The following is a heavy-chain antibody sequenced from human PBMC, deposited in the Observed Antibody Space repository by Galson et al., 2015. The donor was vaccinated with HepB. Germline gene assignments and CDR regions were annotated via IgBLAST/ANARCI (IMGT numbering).Heavy chain of an antibody. V-gene: IGHV3-33*08. Sequence: SLRLSCAASGFTFSSYGMHWVRQAPGKGLEWVAVIWYDGSNKYYADSVKGRFTISRDNSKNTLYLQMNSLRAEDTAVYYCARKRGPYCGGDCYLDYWGQGTLVTVSS. J-gene: IGHJ4*02. CDR1: GFTFSSYG. D-gene: IGHD2-21*02. CDR2: IWYDGSNK. CDR3: ARKRGPYCGGDCYLDY.